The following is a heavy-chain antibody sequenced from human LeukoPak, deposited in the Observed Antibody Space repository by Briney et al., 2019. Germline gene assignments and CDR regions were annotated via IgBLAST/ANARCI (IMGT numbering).Heavy chain of an antibody. CDR2: ISSSSSYI. J-gene: IGHJ4*02. Sequence: GGSLRLSCAASGFTFSSYSMNWVRQAPGKGLGWVSSISSSSSYIYYADSVKGRFTISRDNAKNSLYLQMNSLRAEDTAVYYCARDHSGWYYFDYWGQGTLATVSS. V-gene: IGHV3-21*01. CDR3: ARDHSGWYYFDY. CDR1: GFTFSSYS. D-gene: IGHD6-19*01.